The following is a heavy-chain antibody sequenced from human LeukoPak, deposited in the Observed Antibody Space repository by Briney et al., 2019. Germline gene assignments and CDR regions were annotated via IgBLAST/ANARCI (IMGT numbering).Heavy chain of an antibody. V-gene: IGHV3-23*01. Sequence: GGSLRLSCAASGFTFSSYAMSWVRQAPGKGLEWVSAISGSGGSKYYADSVKGRFTISRDNSKNTLYLQMNSLRAEDTAVYYCAKDQGFAMVRGVINDAFDIWGQGTMVTVSS. J-gene: IGHJ3*02. CDR3: AKDQGFAMVRGVINDAFDI. CDR2: ISGSGGSK. D-gene: IGHD3-10*01. CDR1: GFTFSSYA.